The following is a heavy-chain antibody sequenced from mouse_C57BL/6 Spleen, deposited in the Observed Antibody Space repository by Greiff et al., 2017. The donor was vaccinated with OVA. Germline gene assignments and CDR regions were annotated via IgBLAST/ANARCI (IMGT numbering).Heavy chain of an antibody. Sequence: VQLQQPGAELVMPGASVKLSCKASGYTFTSYWMHWVKQRPGQGLEWIGEIDPSDSYTNYNQKFKGKSTLTVDKSSSTAYMQLSSLTSEDSAVYYCARGLEDAMDYWGQGTSVTVSS. V-gene: IGHV1-69*01. D-gene: IGHD2-4*01. J-gene: IGHJ4*01. CDR1: GYTFTSYW. CDR3: ARGLEDAMDY. CDR2: IDPSDSYT.